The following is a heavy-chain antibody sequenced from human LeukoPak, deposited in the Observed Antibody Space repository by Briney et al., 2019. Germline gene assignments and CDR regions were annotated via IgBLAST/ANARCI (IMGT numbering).Heavy chain of an antibody. V-gene: IGHV1-69*04. CDR3: ARDQGVTDPPPYGLDV. CDR2: IIPSLDIT. CDR1: GGTFSSYA. D-gene: IGHD4-23*01. Sequence: SVKVSCKASGGTFSSYAISWVRQAPGQGLECMGRIIPSLDITTYARKFRGRVTITADKSTSTAYMELSSLSSDDTAVYYCARDQGVTDPPPYGLDVWGQGTTVTVSS. J-gene: IGHJ6*02.